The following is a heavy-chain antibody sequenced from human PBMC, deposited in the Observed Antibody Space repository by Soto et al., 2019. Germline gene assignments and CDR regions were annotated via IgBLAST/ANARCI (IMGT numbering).Heavy chain of an antibody. CDR3: ARGPGSYYFDY. CDR1: GYNFNTYW. Sequence: EVQLVQSGAEVKKPGESLKISCQGSGYNFNTYWIGWVRQMPGKGLEWMGIIYPTDSDTKISPSFQGQVTFSVDKTVSTAYRQWSSLKASATAMYYWARGPGSYYFDYWGQGTLVTVSS. D-gene: IGHD3-10*01. CDR2: IYPTDSDT. J-gene: IGHJ4*02. V-gene: IGHV5-51*03.